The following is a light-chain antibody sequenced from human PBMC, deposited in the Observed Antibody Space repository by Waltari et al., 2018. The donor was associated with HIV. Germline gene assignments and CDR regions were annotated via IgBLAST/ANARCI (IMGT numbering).Light chain of an antibody. CDR1: QSFSASY. CDR3: QQYGTSSFT. Sequence: IVLTPSPGTLSLSPGERDTLSCRASQSFSASYLAWYQQKPGQAPRLLIYGASSRATGIPDRFSGSGSGTDFTLTISRLEPEDFAVYYCQQYGTSSFTFGPGTKVHIK. CDR2: GAS. J-gene: IGKJ3*01. V-gene: IGKV3-20*01.